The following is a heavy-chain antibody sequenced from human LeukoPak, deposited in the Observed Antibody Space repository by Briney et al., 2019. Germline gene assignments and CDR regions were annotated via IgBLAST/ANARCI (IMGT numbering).Heavy chain of an antibody. D-gene: IGHD2-2*01. CDR3: AIGGLMDCSSTSCYRNWFDP. Sequence: SVKVSCKASGGTFSSYTISWVRQAPGRGLEWMGRIIPILGIANYAQKFQGRVTITADKSTSTAYMELSSLRSEDTAVYYCAIGGLMDCSSTSCYRNWFDPWGQGTLVTVSS. CDR2: IIPILGIA. V-gene: IGHV1-69*02. J-gene: IGHJ5*02. CDR1: GGTFSSYT.